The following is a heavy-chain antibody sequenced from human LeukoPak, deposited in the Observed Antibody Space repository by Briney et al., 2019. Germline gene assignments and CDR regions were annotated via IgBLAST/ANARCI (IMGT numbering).Heavy chain of an antibody. CDR3: ARLAVVVAAYFDY. J-gene: IGHJ4*02. V-gene: IGHV3-53*01. D-gene: IGHD2-15*01. Sequence: PGGSLRLSCAASGFTVSSNYMSWVRQAPGKGLEWVSVIYSGGSTYYADSVKGRFTISRDNSKNTLYLQMNSLRAEDTAVYYCARLAVVVAAYFDYWGQGTLVTVFS. CDR1: GFTVSSNY. CDR2: IYSGGST.